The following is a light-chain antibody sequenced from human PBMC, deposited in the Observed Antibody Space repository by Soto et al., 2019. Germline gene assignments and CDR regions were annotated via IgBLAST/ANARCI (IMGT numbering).Light chain of an antibody. V-gene: IGLV2-8*01. J-gene: IGLJ1*01. CDR1: SNDVGGYNY. CDR2: EVS. CDR3: SSYAGGNNPQA. Sequence: QSALTQPPSASGSPGQSVTISCTGTSNDVGGYNYVSWYQQHPGKAPKLMIYEVSKRPSGVPDRFSGSKSGNTASLTVSGLQAEDEADYYCSSYAGGNNPQAFGTGTKLPVL.